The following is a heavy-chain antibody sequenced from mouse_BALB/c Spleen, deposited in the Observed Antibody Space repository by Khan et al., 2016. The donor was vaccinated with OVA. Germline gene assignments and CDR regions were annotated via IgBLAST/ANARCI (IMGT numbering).Heavy chain of an antibody. CDR1: GFSLTSYG. V-gene: IGHV2-6*02. Sequence: VKLEESGPGLVAPSQSLSITCTVSGFSLTSYGVHWVRQPPGKGLEWLVVIWSDGSTNYNSVLKSRLSISKDNSKSQVFLKMNSLQTDDTAIDSCARWCEGYSSLYAMDYWGQGTSVTVSS. CDR2: IWSDGST. D-gene: IGHD2-3*01. J-gene: IGHJ4*01. CDR3: ARWCEGYSSLYAMDY.